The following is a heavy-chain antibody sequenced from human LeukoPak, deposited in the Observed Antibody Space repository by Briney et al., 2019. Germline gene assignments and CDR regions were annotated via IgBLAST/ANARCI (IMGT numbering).Heavy chain of an antibody. D-gene: IGHD3-22*01. J-gene: IGHJ4*02. CDR1: GYTFTGYY. V-gene: IGHV1-2*04. Sequence: ASVNVSCKASGYTFTGYYMHWVRQAPGQGLEWMGWINPNSGGTNYAQKFQGWVTMTRDTSISTAYMELSRLRSDDTAVYYCARSLVYSHDTSGYYYFDFWGQGTLVTVSS. CDR2: INPNSGGT. CDR3: ARSLVYSHDTSGYYYFDF.